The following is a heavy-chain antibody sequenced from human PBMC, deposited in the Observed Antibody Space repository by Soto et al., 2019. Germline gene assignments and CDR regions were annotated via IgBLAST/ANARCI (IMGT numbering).Heavy chain of an antibody. V-gene: IGHV1-69*01. Sequence: QVQLVQSGAEVKKPGSSVKVSCKASGGTFSSYAISWVRQAPGQGLEWMGGIIPTFGTANYAQKFQGRVTITADESTSTAYMEPGSLRSEDTAVYDCSTGLGPYYYYGMDVWGQGTTVTVSS. CDR3: STGLGPYYYYGMDV. CDR2: IIPTFGTA. J-gene: IGHJ6*02. CDR1: GGTFSSYA.